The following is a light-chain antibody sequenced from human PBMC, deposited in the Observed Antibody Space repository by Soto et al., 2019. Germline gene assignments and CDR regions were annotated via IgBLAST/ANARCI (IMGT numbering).Light chain of an antibody. CDR1: SSDIGNYNY. J-gene: IGLJ1*01. Sequence: QSVLTQPAAVSGSPVQSIIISCTGTSSDIGNYNYVSWYQQHPGKAPKLMIYDVSHRPSGVSNRFSGSKSGNTASLTISGLQSEDEADYYCSSYTTSATLYVFGTGTKVTVL. V-gene: IGLV2-14*03. CDR3: SSYTTSATLYV. CDR2: DVS.